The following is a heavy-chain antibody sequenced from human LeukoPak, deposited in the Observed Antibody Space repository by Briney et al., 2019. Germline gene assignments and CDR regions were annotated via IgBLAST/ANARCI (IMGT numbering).Heavy chain of an antibody. V-gene: IGHV4-39*07. D-gene: IGHD2-15*01. CDR1: GASINSGSNY. CDR2: IYSSGST. Sequence: SETLSLTCRVSGASINSGSNYWGWIRQPPGKTLEWIGSIYSSGSTYYNPSLKSRVIISVDTSKNQFSLKLSSVTAADTAVYYCARELIVVVVAATQSWFDPWGQGTLVTVSS. J-gene: IGHJ5*02. CDR3: ARELIVVVVAATQSWFDP.